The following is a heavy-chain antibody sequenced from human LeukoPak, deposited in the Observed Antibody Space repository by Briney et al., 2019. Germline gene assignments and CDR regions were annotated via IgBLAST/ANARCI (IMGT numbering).Heavy chain of an antibody. CDR3: ARVKTVDYYYGMDV. CDR2: IYYSGST. J-gene: IGHJ6*02. CDR1: GGSISSGGYY. Sequence: SETLSLTCTVSGGSISSGGYYWSWIRQPPGKGLEWIGYIYYSGSTYYNPSLKSRVTISVDTSKNQFSLKLSSVTAADTAVYYCARVKTVDYYYGMDVWGQGTTVTVSS. V-gene: IGHV4-30-4*08. D-gene: IGHD5-24*01.